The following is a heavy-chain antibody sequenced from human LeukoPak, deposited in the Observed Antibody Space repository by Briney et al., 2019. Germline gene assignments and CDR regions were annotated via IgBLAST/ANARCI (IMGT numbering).Heavy chain of an antibody. J-gene: IGHJ4*02. CDR1: GGTFSSYA. Sequence: GASVKVSCKASGGTFSSYAISWVRQAPGQGLEWMGRIIPILGIANYAQKFQGRVTITADKSTSTAYMELSSLRSEDTAVYYCASTDTAMVTPGYWGQGTLVTVSS. D-gene: IGHD5-18*01. V-gene: IGHV1-69*04. CDR3: ASTDTAMVTPGY. CDR2: IIPILGIA.